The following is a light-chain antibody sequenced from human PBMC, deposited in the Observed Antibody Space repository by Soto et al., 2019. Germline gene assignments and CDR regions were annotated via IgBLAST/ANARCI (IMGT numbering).Light chain of an antibody. V-gene: IGKV1-16*01. CDR3: QHYNSYSEA. CDR2: AAS. CDR1: QGISSY. J-gene: IGKJ1*01. Sequence: DIQMTQSPSSLSASVGDRVTITCRASQGISSYLNWYQHKPGKAPKLLIYAASSFQSGVPSRFSVSGSGTEFTLTISSLQPDDFATYYCQHYNSYSEAFGQGTKVDI.